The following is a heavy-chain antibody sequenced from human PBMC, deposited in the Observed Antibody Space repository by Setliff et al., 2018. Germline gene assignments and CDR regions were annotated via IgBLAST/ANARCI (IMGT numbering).Heavy chain of an antibody. V-gene: IGHV1-2*02. CDR3: ARRAFIETITGYCFDL. CDR2: ISPHTGNT. CDR1: GYNFPGYY. J-gene: IGHJ4*02. D-gene: IGHD1-20*01. Sequence: ASVKVSCKASGYNFPGYYLHWVRQAPGKGLEWMGWISPHTGNTQYAQKSQGRVTMTRDTSISTAYMELSSLRSNDTAFYYCARRAFIETITGYCFDLWGQGTQVTVSS.